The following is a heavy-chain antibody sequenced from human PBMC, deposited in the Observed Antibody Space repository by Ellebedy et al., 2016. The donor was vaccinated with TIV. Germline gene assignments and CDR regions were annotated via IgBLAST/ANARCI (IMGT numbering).Heavy chain of an antibody. V-gene: IGHV5-51*01. Sequence: GESLKISCKASGYIYTNFWIGWVRQMPGKGLEWMGLIFPDDSDIIPSPSFQGQVTLSVDKSISTAYLHWNSLQASDTAMYYCARLGAGATGWYYFHYWGQGTLVTVSS. J-gene: IGHJ4*02. CDR1: GYIYTNFW. CDR2: IFPDDSDI. CDR3: ARLGAGATGWYYFHY. D-gene: IGHD6-19*01.